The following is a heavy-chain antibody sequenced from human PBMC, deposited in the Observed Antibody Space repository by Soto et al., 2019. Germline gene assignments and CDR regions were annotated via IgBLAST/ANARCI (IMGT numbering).Heavy chain of an antibody. V-gene: IGHV4-34*01. CDR1: GGSLSGYF. CDR2: INHSGST. J-gene: IGHJ6*03. Sequence: PSLPKPLTCAVYGGSLSGYFWSWVRQTQGKGLEWIGEINHSGSTNYNPSLKRRVTISADTSKHQFSLRLSSVTAADSGIYYCASYHYYDFWIGSRHYMDAWGKGTTVTVSS. D-gene: IGHD3-3*01. CDR3: ASYHYYDFWIGSRHYMDA.